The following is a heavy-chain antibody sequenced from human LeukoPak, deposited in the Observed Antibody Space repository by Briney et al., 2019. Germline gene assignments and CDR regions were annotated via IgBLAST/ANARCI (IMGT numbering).Heavy chain of an antibody. Sequence: PGGSLRLSCAASGFTFSRSWMHWVRQAPGKGLVWVSRINTDGSDTMYADSVKSRFTISRDNAKNTLYLQMNSLKAEDTAVYYCARDQGGSGPTTYDYWGQGNLVTVSS. CDR2: INTDGSDT. CDR3: ARDQGGSGPTTYDY. V-gene: IGHV3-74*03. D-gene: IGHD6-19*01. CDR1: GFTFSRSW. J-gene: IGHJ4*02.